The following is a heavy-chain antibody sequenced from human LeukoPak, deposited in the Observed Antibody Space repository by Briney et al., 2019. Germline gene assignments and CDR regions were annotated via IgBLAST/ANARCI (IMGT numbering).Heavy chain of an antibody. CDR1: GFTFSSYD. J-gene: IGHJ4*02. CDR3: ARDKGQGIFDY. V-gene: IGHV3-13*01. CDR2: IGTAGDT. Sequence: GGSLRLSCAACGFTFSSYDMHWVRQATGKGLEWVSAIGTAGDTYYPGSVKGRFTISRENAKNSLYLQINSLRAGDTAVYYCARDKGQGIFDYWGQGTLVTVSS.